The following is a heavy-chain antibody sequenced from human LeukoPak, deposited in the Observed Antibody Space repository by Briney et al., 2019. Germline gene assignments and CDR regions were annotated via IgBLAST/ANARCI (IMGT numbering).Heavy chain of an antibody. D-gene: IGHD5-24*01. CDR2: MYYSGST. CDR3: ARHFDRDGYKSNAFDI. CDR1: GGSFSSSSYY. V-gene: IGHV4-39*01. J-gene: IGHJ3*02. Sequence: SETLSLTCTVSGGSFSSSSYYWGWIRQPPGKGLEWIGCMYYSGSTYYNASLRSRLTISVDTPKNQFSLKLSSVTAADTAVYYCARHFDRDGYKSNAFDIWGQGTMVTVSS.